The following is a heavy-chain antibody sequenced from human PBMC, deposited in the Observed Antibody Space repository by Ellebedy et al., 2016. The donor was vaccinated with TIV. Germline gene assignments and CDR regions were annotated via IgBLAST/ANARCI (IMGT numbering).Heavy chain of an antibody. D-gene: IGHD3-10*01. CDR2: ISGSGGST. V-gene: IGHV3-23*01. CDR3: ARLLGEMGYYYGMDV. J-gene: IGHJ6*02. Sequence: GGSLRLSCAASGFTFSSYAMSWVRQAPGKGLEWVSAISGSGGSTYYADSVKGRFTISKDNSKNTLNLQMNSLRAEDTAEYYCARLLGEMGYYYGMDVWGQGTTVTVSS. CDR1: GFTFSSYA.